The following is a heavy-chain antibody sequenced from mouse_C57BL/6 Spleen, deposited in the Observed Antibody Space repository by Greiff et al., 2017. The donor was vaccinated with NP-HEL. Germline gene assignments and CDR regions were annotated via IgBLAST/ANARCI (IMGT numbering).Heavy chain of an antibody. Sequence: VQLQQPGAELVKPGASVKLSCKASGYTFTSYWMHWVKQRPGQGLEWIGMIHPNSGSTNYNEKFKSKATLTVDKSSSTAYMQLSSLTSEDSAVYYCARRELGPDWYFDVWGTGTTVTVSS. CDR3: ARRELGPDWYFDV. CDR1: GYTFTSYW. D-gene: IGHD4-1*01. CDR2: IHPNSGST. J-gene: IGHJ1*03. V-gene: IGHV1-64*01.